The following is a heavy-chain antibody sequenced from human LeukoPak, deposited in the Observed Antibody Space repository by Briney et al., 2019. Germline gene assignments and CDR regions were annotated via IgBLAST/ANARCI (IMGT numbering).Heavy chain of an antibody. J-gene: IGHJ4*02. CDR2: IKQDGSEK. CDR1: GFTFSSYW. CDR3: ARGYCSGGSCFDY. V-gene: IGHV3-7*04. Sequence: GGSLRLSCAASGFTFSSYWMSWVRQAPGKGLEWVANIKQDGSEKYYVDSVKGRFTISRDNAKISLYLQMNSLRAEDTAVYYCARGYCSGGSCFDYWGQGTLVTVSS. D-gene: IGHD2-15*01.